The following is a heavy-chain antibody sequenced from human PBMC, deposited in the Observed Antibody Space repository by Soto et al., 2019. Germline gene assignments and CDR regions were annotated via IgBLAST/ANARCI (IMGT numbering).Heavy chain of an antibody. CDR2: IYYSGST. J-gene: IGHJ3*02. CDR1: GGSISSYY. Sequence: QVQLQESGPGLVKPSETLSLTCTVSGGSISSYYWSWIRQPPGKGLEWIGYIYYSGSTNYNPSLKRRVTISVDTSKNQFSLKLSSVTAADTAVYYCARRLGIAVADDAFDIWGPGTMVTVSS. D-gene: IGHD6-19*01. CDR3: ARRLGIAVADDAFDI. V-gene: IGHV4-59*01.